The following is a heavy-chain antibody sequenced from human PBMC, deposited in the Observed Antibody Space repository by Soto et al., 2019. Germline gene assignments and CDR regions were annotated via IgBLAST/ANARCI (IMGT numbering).Heavy chain of an antibody. CDR1: GYSFTSYW. J-gene: IGHJ6*02. D-gene: IGHD6-6*01. Sequence: PGESLKISCKGSGYSFTSYWIGWVRQMPGKGLEWMGIIYPGDSDTRYSPSFQGQVTISADKSISTAYLQWSSLKASDTAMYYCARAPYPMYSRSSPLGRDYYYGMDVWGQGTTVTVYS. CDR3: ARAPYPMYSRSSPLGRDYYYGMDV. V-gene: IGHV5-51*01. CDR2: IYPGDSDT.